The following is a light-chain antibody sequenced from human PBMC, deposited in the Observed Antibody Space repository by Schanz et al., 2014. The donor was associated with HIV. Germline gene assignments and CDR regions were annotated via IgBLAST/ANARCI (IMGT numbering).Light chain of an antibody. J-gene: IGLJ3*02. V-gene: IGLV1-44*01. CDR2: GDN. Sequence: QSVLTQPPSASGTPGQRVAISCSGSSSNIGSNYVFWYQQLPGTAPKLLIYGDNSRPSGIPDRFSGSKSGTSASLAITGLQAEDEADYHCAAWDDSLNGWVFGGGTKLTVL. CDR3: AAWDDSLNGWV. CDR1: SSNIGSNY.